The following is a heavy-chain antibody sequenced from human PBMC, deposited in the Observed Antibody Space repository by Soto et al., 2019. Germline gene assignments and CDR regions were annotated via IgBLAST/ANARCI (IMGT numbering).Heavy chain of an antibody. CDR3: ARAKGSYYGSGSYYGGSHNYYYYGMDV. D-gene: IGHD3-10*01. Sequence: SETLSLTCTVSGGSISSYYWSWIRQPPGKGLEWIGYIYYSGSTNYNPSLKSRVTISVDTYKNKFSLKLSSVTAAETAVYYCARAKGSYYGSGSYYGGSHNYYYYGMDVWGQGTTVTVSS. CDR2: IYYSGST. J-gene: IGHJ6*02. V-gene: IGHV4-59*01. CDR1: GGSISSYY.